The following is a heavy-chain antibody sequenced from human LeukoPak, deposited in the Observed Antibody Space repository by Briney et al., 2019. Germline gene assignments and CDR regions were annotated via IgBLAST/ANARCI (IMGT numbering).Heavy chain of an antibody. CDR3: AKAIGHTAMGDYFDY. J-gene: IGHJ4*02. D-gene: IGHD5-18*01. V-gene: IGHV3-21*04. CDR2: ITTGGDDL. CDR1: GFTFSSYS. Sequence: KSGGSLRLSCAASGFTFSSYSLTWVRQAPGKGLEWVSSITTGGDDLYYSDSVKGRFTISRDNAKNSLYLQMNSLRAEDTALYYCAKAIGHTAMGDYFDYWGQGTLVTVSS.